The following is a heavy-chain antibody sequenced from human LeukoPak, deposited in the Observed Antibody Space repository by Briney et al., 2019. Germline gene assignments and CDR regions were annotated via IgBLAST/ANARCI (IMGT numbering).Heavy chain of an antibody. D-gene: IGHD1-26*01. V-gene: IGHV3-64D*06. CDR1: GFTFSSYA. CDR2: ISSNGGST. Sequence: PGGSLRLSCSASGFTFSSYAMHWVRQAPGKGLEYVSGISSNGGSTYYADSVKDRFTISRDNSKNTLSLQMSSLRTEDTAVYYCLRDAQWGGVGDYWGQGTLVTVSS. J-gene: IGHJ4*02. CDR3: LRDAQWGGVGDY.